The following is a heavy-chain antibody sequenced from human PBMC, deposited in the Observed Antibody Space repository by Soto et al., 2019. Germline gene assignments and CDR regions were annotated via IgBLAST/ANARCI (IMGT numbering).Heavy chain of an antibody. J-gene: IGHJ6*02. CDR1: GYTFTSYG. Sequence: QVQLVQSGAEVKKPGASVKVSCKASGYTFTSYGISWVRQAPGQGLEWMGWISAYNGNTNYAQKLQGRVTMTTDTSTSTAYMEQWSVRSDDTAAYYCARDGALGENYCYDVMDVWGQGTTVTVSS. V-gene: IGHV1-18*01. CDR2: ISAYNGNT. CDR3: ARDGALGENYCYDVMDV. D-gene: IGHD3-16*01.